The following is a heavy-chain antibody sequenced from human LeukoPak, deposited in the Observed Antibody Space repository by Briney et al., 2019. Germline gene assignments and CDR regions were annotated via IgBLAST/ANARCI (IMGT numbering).Heavy chain of an antibody. V-gene: IGHV3-7*01. CDR3: ARDGGGPLD. J-gene: IGHJ4*02. D-gene: IGHD3-10*01. Sequence: GGSLRLSCAASGFTFRDSWMSWVRQAPGKGLQWVANIKQEGTERNYVDSVKGRFTISRDNTRSSLYLYMNSLRAEDTAVYYCARDGGGPLDWGQGTLVNVSS. CDR1: GFTFRDSW. CDR2: IKQEGTER.